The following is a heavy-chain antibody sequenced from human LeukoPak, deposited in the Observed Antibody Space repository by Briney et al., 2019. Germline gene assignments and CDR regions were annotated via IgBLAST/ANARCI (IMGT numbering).Heavy chain of an antibody. CDR3: ARRSGYSPNWFDP. CDR2: IYYSGST. Sequence: SETLSLTCTVSGGSVSSGNYYWSWIRQPPGKGLEWIGYIYYSGSTNYNPSLKSRVTMSVDTSKNQFSLKLTSVTAADTAVYYCARRSGYSPNWFDPWGQGTLVTVSS. J-gene: IGHJ5*02. CDR1: GGSVSSGNYY. D-gene: IGHD3-3*01. V-gene: IGHV4-61*01.